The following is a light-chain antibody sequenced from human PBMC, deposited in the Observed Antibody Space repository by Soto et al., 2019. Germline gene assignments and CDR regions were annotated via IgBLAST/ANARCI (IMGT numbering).Light chain of an antibody. CDR1: QSVSSSY. J-gene: IGKJ5*01. CDR2: GAS. Sequence: EIVLTQSPGTLSLSPGERATLSCRASQSVSSSYLAWYQQKPGQAPRLLIYGASSRATGIPDRFSASGSGTDFPLTISRLEPEDFAVYYCQQYGSSPQTFDQGTRLEIK. CDR3: QQYGSSPQT. V-gene: IGKV3-20*01.